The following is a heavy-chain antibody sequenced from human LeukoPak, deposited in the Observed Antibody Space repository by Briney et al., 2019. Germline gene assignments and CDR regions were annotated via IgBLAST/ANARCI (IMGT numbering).Heavy chain of an antibody. CDR1: GFTFSSFG. V-gene: IGHV3-30*02. J-gene: IGHJ4*02. CDR2: INYNGRDK. Sequence: PGGSLRLSCAGSGFTFSSFGMHWVRQAPGKGLEWVSFINYNGRDKYYADSVKGRFTISRDSSKNTLSLQMNSLRAEDTAVYFCAKDSPTYYADSWGQGTLVTVSS. D-gene: IGHD2/OR15-2a*01. CDR3: AKDSPTYYADS.